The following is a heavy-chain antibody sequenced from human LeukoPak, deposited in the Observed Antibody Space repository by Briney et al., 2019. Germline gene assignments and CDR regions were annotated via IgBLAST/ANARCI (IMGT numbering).Heavy chain of an antibody. CDR1: GYTFGNYC. V-gene: IGHV1-46*01. Sequence: ASVKVSCKASGYTFGNYCMHWVRQAPGQGLEWMGIFNPTYDIPIYAQTFEGRVTMTRDMSTSTVYMELSTLRSDDTAVYFCAKDPRNILTGDYDDFDIWGQGTLVTVSS. CDR2: FNPTYDIP. J-gene: IGHJ4*02. CDR3: AKDPRNILTGDYDDFDI. D-gene: IGHD3-9*01.